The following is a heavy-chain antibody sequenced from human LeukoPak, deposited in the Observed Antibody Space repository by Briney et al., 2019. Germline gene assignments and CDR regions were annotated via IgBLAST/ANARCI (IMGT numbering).Heavy chain of an antibody. D-gene: IGHD2-15*01. CDR3: ARARDIVVVVAAVFDY. CDR1: GYTFTGYY. V-gene: IGHV1-2*02. CDR2: INPNSGGT. Sequence: GASVKVSCKASGYTFTGYYMHWVRQAPGQGLEWMGWINPNSGGTNYAQKFQGRVTMTRDTSISTAYMELSRLRSDDTAVYYCARARDIVVVVAAVFDYWGQGTLVTVSS. J-gene: IGHJ4*02.